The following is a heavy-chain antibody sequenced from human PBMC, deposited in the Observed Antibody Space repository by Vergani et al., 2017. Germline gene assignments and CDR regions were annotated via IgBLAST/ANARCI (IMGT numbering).Heavy chain of an antibody. CDR1: DSSIMTNPY. J-gene: IGHJ6*02. CDR2: IHHSGDT. V-gene: IGHV4-38-2*01. D-gene: IGHD3-10*01. CDR3: ARHRGSGGFFPSSYFDGIGV. Sequence: QVQLQESGPGLVKPSETLTLTCDVSDSSIMTNPYWGWFRQSPGKGLEWIGCIHHSGDTHYNSSLKSRVSISIVSSSKFSLSLTSVTAADTAIYYCARHRGSGGFFPSSYFDGIGVWGHGNTGNGSS.